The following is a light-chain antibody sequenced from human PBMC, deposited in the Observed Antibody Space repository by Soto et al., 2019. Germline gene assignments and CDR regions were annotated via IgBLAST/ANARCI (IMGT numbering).Light chain of an antibody. CDR2: EVN. V-gene: IGLV2-18*02. Sequence: QSALTQPPSVSGSPGQSVTLSCTGTSSDIGSVSWYQQPPGTAPKLMIYEVNNRPSGVPDRFSGSKSGNTASLTISGLQADDEADYYCSSYRNGRVFGGGTKVTVL. CDR3: SSYRNGRV. J-gene: IGLJ3*02. CDR1: SSDIGS.